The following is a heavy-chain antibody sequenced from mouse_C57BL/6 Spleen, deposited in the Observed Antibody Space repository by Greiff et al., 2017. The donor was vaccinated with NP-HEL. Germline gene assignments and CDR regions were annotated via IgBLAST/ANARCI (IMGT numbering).Heavy chain of an antibody. CDR2: IDPSDSYT. CDR3: ARSGTTVVFDY. J-gene: IGHJ2*01. CDR1: GYTFTSYW. D-gene: IGHD1-1*01. Sequence: VQLQQPGAELVKPGASVKLSCKASGYTFTSYWMQWVKQRPGQGLEWIGEIDPSDSYTNYNQKFKGKATLTVDTSSSTAYMQLSSLTSEDSAVYYCARSGTTVVFDYWGQGTTLTVSS. V-gene: IGHV1-50*01.